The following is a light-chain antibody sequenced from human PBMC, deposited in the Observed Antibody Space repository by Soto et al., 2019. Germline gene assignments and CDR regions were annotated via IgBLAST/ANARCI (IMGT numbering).Light chain of an antibody. V-gene: IGKV3-20*01. CDR2: GAS. CDR3: QQYGSSTRT. CDR1: QSVSNSY. J-gene: IGKJ1*01. Sequence: EIVLTQSPGTLSLSPGERATLSWRASQSVSNSYLAWYQQKLGQAPRLLIYGASTRAPGIPDRFSGSGSGTDFTLTISRLEPEDFALYYCQQYGSSTRTFGQGTKVEIK.